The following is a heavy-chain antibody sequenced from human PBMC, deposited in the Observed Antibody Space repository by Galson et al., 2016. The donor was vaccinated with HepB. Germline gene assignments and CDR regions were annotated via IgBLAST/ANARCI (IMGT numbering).Heavy chain of an antibody. V-gene: IGHV3-30*18. CDR3: AKDGRIYCSSASCHDHFHY. D-gene: IGHD2-2*01. Sequence: SLRLSCAASGFTFSSYGMHWVRQAPGKGLEWVAFISYDGSNKKYADSVKSRFTISRDNSKKTLYLQMNSLRAEDMAVYYCAKDGRIYCSSASCHDHFHYWGQGTLVTVSS. CDR1: GFTFSSYG. CDR2: ISYDGSNK. J-gene: IGHJ4*02.